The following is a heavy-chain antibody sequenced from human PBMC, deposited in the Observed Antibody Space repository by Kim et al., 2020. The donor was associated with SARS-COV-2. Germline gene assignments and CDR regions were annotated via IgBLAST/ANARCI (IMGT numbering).Heavy chain of an antibody. CDR3: AREGGYLSNFGY. J-gene: IGHJ4*02. D-gene: IGHD3-22*01. V-gene: IGHV3-30*01. Sequence: CYADAVKGRFTISRDNSKNTLYLQMNSLRAEDTAVYYCAREGGYLSNFGYWGQGTLVTVSS.